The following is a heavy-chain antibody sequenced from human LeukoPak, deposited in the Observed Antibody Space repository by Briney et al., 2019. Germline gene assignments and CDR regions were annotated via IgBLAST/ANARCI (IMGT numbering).Heavy chain of an antibody. CDR1: GFTFSSYA. D-gene: IGHD3-3*01. CDR2: ISGSGGST. V-gene: IGHV3-23*01. CDR3: AKDPRNYDFWSGHPGFDY. Sequence: GGPLRLSCAASGFTFSSYAMSWVRQAPGKGLEWVSAISGSGGSTYYADSVEGRFTISRDNSKNTLYLQMNSLRAEDTAVYYCAKDPRNYDFWSGHPGFDYWGQGTLVTVSS. J-gene: IGHJ4*02.